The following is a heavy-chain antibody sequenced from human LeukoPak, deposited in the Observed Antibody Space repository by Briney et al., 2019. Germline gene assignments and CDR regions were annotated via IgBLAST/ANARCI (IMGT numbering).Heavy chain of an antibody. CDR3: ARGSYEYRSSEFDY. CDR1: GGSIGSYY. D-gene: IGHD6-6*01. J-gene: IGHJ4*02. Sequence: SETLSLTCTVSGGSIGSYYWSWIRQPPGKGLEWIGYIYYSGSTNYNPSLKSRVTISVDTSKNQFSLKLSSVTAADTAVYYCARGSYEYRSSEFDYWGQGTLVTVSS. CDR2: IYYSGST. V-gene: IGHV4-59*01.